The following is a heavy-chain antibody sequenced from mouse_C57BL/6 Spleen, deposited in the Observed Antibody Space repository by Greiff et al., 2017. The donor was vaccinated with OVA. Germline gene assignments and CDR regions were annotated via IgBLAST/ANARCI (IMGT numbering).Heavy chain of an antibody. D-gene: IGHD1-1*01. CDR3: ARGGSSSYYYAMDY. CDR1: GYTFTSYW. V-gene: IGHV1-64*01. CDR2: IHPNSGST. Sequence: QVQLQQPGAELVKPGASVKLSCKASGYTFTSYWMHWVTQRPGQGLEWIGMIHPNSGSTNYNEKFKSKATLTVDKSSSTAYMQLSSLTSEDSAVYYCARGGSSSYYYAMDYWGQGTSVTVSS. J-gene: IGHJ4*01.